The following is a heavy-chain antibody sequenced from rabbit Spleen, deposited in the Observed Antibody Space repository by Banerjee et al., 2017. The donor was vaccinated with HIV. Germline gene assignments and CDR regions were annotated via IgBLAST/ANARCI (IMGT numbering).Heavy chain of an antibody. D-gene: IGHD4-2*01. V-gene: IGHV1S45*01. Sequence: QEQLKESGGGLVQPEGSLTLTCTASGFSFSNYWMCWVRQAPGKGLEWIACINTATGKAVYASWAKGRFTISKISSTTVTLQLTSLTAADAATYFCARDDSGSIHRLDLWGPGTLVTVS. J-gene: IGHJ3*01. CDR3: ARDDSGSIHRLDL. CDR2: INTATGKA. CDR1: GFSFSNYW.